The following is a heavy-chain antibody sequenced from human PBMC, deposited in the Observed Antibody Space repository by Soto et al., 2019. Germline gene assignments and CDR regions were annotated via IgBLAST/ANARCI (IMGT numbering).Heavy chain of an antibody. CDR2: ISAYNGNT. CDR3: ARELGIAVAGTLYYYYGMDV. D-gene: IGHD6-19*01. J-gene: IGHJ6*02. V-gene: IGHV1-18*04. Sequence: QVQLVQSGAEVKKPGASVKVSCKASGYTFTSYGISWVRQAPGQGLEWMGWISAYNGNTNYAQKLQGRVTMTTDTSTSTAYLELRRLRSDDTAVYYCARELGIAVAGTLYYYYGMDVWGQGTTVTVSS. CDR1: GYTFTSYG.